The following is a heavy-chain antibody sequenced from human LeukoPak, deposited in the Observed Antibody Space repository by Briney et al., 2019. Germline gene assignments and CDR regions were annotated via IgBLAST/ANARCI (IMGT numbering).Heavy chain of an antibody. Sequence: PGGSLRLSCAASGFTFSDYYMSWIRQAPGKGLEWVSYISSSSSYTNYADSVKGRFTISRDNAKNSLYLQMNSLSAEDTAVYYCARDKSWDVPQYSSGWFHDYWGQGTLVTVSS. CDR2: ISSSSSYT. CDR3: ARDKSWDVPQYSSGWFHDY. V-gene: IGHV3-11*06. CDR1: GFTFSDYY. D-gene: IGHD6-19*01. J-gene: IGHJ4*02.